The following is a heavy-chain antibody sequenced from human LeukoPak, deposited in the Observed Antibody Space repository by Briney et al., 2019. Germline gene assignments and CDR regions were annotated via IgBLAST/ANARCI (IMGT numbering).Heavy chain of an antibody. J-gene: IGHJ3*02. D-gene: IGHD3-3*01. CDR1: GGSISSTSYY. Sequence: PSETLSLTCTVSGGSISSTSYYWGWIRQPPGKGLEWIGNIYYSGSTYYNPSLKSRVTISVDTSKNQFSLKLSSVTAADTAVYYCARHKGDDFWSGYCFDIWGQGTMVTVSS. CDR3: ARHKGDDFWSGYCFDI. CDR2: IYYSGST. V-gene: IGHV4-39*01.